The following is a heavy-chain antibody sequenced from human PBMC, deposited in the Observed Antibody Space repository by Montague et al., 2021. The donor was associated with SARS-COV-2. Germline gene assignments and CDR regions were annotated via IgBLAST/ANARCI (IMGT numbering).Heavy chain of an antibody. CDR3: ARLGSGSYYTLDY. J-gene: IGHJ4*02. CDR2: IYYSGST. D-gene: IGHD3-10*01. Sequence: SETLSLTCTVSGGSISSSSYYWGWIRQPPGKGLEWIGSIYYSGSTYYNPSLKSRATISVDTSKNQFSLKLSSVTAADTAVYYCARLGSGSYYTLDYWGQGTLVTVSS. V-gene: IGHV4-39*01. CDR1: GGSISSSSYY.